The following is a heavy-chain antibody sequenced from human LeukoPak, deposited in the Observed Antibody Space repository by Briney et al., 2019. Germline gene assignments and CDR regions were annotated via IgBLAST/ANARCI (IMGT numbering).Heavy chain of an antibody. D-gene: IGHD3-22*01. V-gene: IGHV4-61*02. J-gene: IGHJ4*02. CDR1: GGSISSDNYY. CDR3: AREEYYDDSGYYFRYFDS. CDR2: FHTGGSA. Sequence: SETLFLTCSVSGGSISSDNYYWTWIRQPAGKGLEWIGRFHTGGSANYNPSLKSRVTISVDTSKNQFSLRLNSVTAADTAIYYSAREEYYDDSGYYFRYFDSWGQGTLVTVSS.